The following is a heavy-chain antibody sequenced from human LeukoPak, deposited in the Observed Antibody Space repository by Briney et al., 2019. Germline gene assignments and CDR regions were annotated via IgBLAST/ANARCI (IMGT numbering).Heavy chain of an antibody. D-gene: IGHD6-13*01. CDR3: ARDFSISWSNWFAP. Sequence: GASVKVSCKASGYTFSAYYIHWVRQAPGQGLEWMGWINPHSGNTNYAQKFQGRVTMTKDTSITTAYMELTRLGSDDTAVYYCARDFSISWSNWFAPWGQGTLVTVSS. CDR2: INPHSGNT. J-gene: IGHJ5*02. V-gene: IGHV1-2*02. CDR1: GYTFSAYY.